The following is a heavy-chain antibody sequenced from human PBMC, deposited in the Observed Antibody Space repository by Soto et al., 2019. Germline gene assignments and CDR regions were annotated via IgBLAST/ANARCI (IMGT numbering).Heavy chain of an antibody. CDR1: GDSISSYY. D-gene: IGHD6-19*01. Sequence: PSETLSLTCTVSGDSISSYYWSWIRQPPGKGLEWIGYTYYSGSTNYNPSLKSRVTISVDTSENQFSLRLSSVTAADTAFYYCARHGAGKTDSYYYYYMDVWGKGTTVTVSS. J-gene: IGHJ6*03. CDR3: ARHGAGKTDSYYYYYMDV. CDR2: TYYSGST. V-gene: IGHV4-59*08.